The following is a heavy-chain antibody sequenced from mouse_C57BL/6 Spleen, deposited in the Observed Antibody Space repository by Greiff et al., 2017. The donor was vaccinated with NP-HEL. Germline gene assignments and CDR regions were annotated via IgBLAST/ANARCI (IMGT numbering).Heavy chain of an antibody. CDR2: IWSGGST. CDR1: GFSLTSYG. D-gene: IGHD1-1*01. Sequence: QVQLKQSGPGLVQPSQSLSITCTVSGFSLTSYGVHWVRQSPGKGLEWLGVIWSGGSTDYNAAFISRLSISKDNSKSQVFFKMNSLQADDTAIYYCARNRDYYGSPHYAMDYWGQGTSVTVSS. J-gene: IGHJ4*01. CDR3: ARNRDYYGSPHYAMDY. V-gene: IGHV2-2*01.